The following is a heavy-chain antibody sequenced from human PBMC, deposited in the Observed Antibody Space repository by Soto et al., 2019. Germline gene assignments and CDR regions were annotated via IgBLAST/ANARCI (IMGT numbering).Heavy chain of an antibody. Sequence: GGSLRLSCAASGFTFSSVSMTWVRQAPGKGLDWVSTISGSGGSTYYADSVKGRFTISRDNSKNTLYLQMNSLRAEDTALYYCEKNTNGSHFEYWGQGNLVTVSS. J-gene: IGHJ4*02. CDR2: ISGSGGST. D-gene: IGHD1-1*01. CDR3: EKNTNGSHFEY. CDR1: GFTFSSVS. V-gene: IGHV3-23*01.